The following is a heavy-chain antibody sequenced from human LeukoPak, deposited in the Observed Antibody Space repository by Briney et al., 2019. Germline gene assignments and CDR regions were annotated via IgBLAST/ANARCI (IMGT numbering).Heavy chain of an antibody. J-gene: IGHJ4*02. D-gene: IGHD3-22*01. CDR1: GGSISSYY. CDR3: ARLRYYYDSSGYSRVLDY. CDR2: IYYSGST. Sequence: SETLSLTCTVSGGSISSYYWSWVRQPPGKGLEWIGYIYYSGSTNYNPSLKSRVTISVDTSKNQFSLKLSSVTAADTAVYYCARLRYYYDSSGYSRVLDYWGQGTLVTVSS. V-gene: IGHV4-59*01.